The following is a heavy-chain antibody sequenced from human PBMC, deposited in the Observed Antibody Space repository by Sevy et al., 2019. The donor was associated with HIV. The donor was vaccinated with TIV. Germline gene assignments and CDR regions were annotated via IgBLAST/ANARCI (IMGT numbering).Heavy chain of an antibody. V-gene: IGHV1-69*13. CDR2: IIPIFDTA. D-gene: IGHD3-22*01. CDR3: ARDRDSSGSVAFDY. CDR1: GGTFSSYA. J-gene: IGHJ4*02. Sequence: ASVNVSCKASGGTFSSYAISWVRQAPGQGLEWMGGIIPIFDTANYAQKFQGRVTITADESTSTAYMELSSLRSEDTAVYYCARDRDSSGSVAFDYWGQGTLVTVSS.